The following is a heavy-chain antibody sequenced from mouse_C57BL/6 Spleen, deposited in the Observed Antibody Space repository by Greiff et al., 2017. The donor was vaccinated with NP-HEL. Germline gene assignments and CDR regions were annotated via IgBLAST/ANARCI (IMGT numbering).Heavy chain of an antibody. D-gene: IGHD2-4*01. Sequence: QVQLQQSGAELVKPGASVKLSCKASGYTFTEYTIHWVKQRSGQGLEWIGWFYPGRGSIKYNEKFKDKATLTADKSSSTVYMELRRLTSEDSAVYFCARHEGYYDYDGSFDYWGQGTTLTVSS. CDR1: GYTFTEYT. J-gene: IGHJ2*01. CDR3: ARHEGYYDYDGSFDY. V-gene: IGHV1-62-2*01. CDR2: FYPGRGSI.